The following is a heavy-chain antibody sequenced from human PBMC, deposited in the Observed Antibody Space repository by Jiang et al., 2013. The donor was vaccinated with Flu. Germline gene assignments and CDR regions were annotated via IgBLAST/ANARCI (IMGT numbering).Heavy chain of an antibody. D-gene: IGHD3-3*01. Sequence: SVKVSCKASGGTFSSYAISWVRQAPGQGLEWMGGIIPIFGTANYAQKFQGRVTITADESTSTAYMELSSLRSEDTAVYYCAREARLLLEWSRPYYFDYWGQGTLVTVSS. CDR3: AREARLLLEWSRPYYFDY. CDR1: GGTFSSYA. J-gene: IGHJ4*02. CDR2: IIPIFGTA. V-gene: IGHV1-69*01.